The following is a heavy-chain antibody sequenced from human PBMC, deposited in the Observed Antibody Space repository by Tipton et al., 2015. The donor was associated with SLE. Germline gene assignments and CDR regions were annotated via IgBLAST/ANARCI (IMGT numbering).Heavy chain of an antibody. D-gene: IGHD4-23*01. CDR1: GGSISSGSYY. V-gene: IGHV4-61*09. Sequence: TLSLTCTVSGGSISSGSYYWSWIRQPAGKGLEWIGEINHSGSTNYNPSLKSRVTISVDTSKNQFSLKLSSVTAADTAVYYCASFATVGDAFDIWGQGTMVTVSS. CDR3: ASFATVGDAFDI. J-gene: IGHJ3*02. CDR2: INHSGST.